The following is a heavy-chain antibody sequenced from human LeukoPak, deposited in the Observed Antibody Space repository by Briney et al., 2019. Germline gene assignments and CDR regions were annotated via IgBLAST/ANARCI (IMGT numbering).Heavy chain of an antibody. CDR2: IHNDGST. Sequence: GGSLRLSCEASGFSVSSNYMNWVRQAPGKGLEWVSVIHNDGSTYYADSVKGRFIISRDNSKNTLYLQMNSLRAEDTAVYYCARVLHKRNYDSSDYYGSWGQGTLVTVSS. J-gene: IGHJ5*02. V-gene: IGHV3-66*01. D-gene: IGHD3-22*01. CDR1: GFSVSSNY. CDR3: ARVLHKRNYDSSDYYGS.